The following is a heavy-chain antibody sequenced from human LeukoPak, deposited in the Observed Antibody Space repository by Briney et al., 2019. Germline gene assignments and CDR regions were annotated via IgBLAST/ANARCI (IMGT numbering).Heavy chain of an antibody. Sequence: PGGSLRLSCAASGFTLSSNYMSWVRQASRKGLEWVSVIYSGGSTYYADSVKGRFTISRDNSKNTLYLQMNSLRAEDTAVYYCARESEWSSAFDIWGQGAMVTVSS. CDR2: IYSGGST. CDR3: ARESEWSSAFDI. CDR1: GFTLSSNY. V-gene: IGHV3-53*01. D-gene: IGHD2-8*01. J-gene: IGHJ3*02.